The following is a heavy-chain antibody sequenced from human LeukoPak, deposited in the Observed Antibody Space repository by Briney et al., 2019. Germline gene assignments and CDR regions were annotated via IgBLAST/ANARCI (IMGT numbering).Heavy chain of an antibody. CDR3: AGGPSYYYDSRWFDP. Sequence: GGSLRLSCAASGFTFTSYAMSWVRQAPGKGLDWVSAISGTGGTTYYADSVKGRFTISRDNSKNTLYLQMNSLRAEDTAVYYCAGGPSYYYDSRWFDPWGQGTLVTVSS. J-gene: IGHJ5*02. CDR1: GFTFTSYA. CDR2: ISGTGGTT. D-gene: IGHD3-22*01. V-gene: IGHV3-23*01.